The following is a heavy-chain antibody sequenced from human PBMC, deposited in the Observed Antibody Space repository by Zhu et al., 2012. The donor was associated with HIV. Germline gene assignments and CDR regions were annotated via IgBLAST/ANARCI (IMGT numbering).Heavy chain of an antibody. D-gene: IGHD6-13*01. CDR2: IYYSGST. Sequence: QVQLQESGPGLVKPSQTLSLTCTVSGGSISSGDYYWSWIRQPPGKGLEWIGYIYYSGSTYYNPSLKSRVTISVDTSKNQFSLKLSSVTAADTAVYYCARGHRLAAAGTFRPGYYFDYWGQGTLVHRLL. J-gene: IGHJ4*02. V-gene: IGHV4-30-4*08. CDR3: ARGHRLAAAGTFRPGYYFDY. CDR1: GGSISSGDYY.